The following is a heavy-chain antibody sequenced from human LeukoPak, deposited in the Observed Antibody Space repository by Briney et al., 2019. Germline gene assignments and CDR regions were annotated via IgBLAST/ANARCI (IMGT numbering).Heavy chain of an antibody. Sequence: SETLSLTCTVSGDAISSYYWSWIRQPPGRGLEWIAYIHYTGDTNYNPSLKSRVTISVDTSKKQFSLKLSSVTAADTAVYYCARHDTRGGAFDIWGQGTMVTVSS. CDR3: ARHDTRGGAFDI. V-gene: IGHV4-59*08. CDR1: GDAISSYY. J-gene: IGHJ3*02. CDR2: IHYTGDT. D-gene: IGHD3-10*01.